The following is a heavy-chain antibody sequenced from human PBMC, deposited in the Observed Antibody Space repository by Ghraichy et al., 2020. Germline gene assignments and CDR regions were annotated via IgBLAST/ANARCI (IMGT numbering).Heavy chain of an antibody. CDR3: ARFRVGAARAHY. V-gene: IGHV3-21*01. D-gene: IGHD2-15*01. CDR2: ISTIESHT. Sequence: GGSLRLSCVASGFDFSPFSMNWVRQTPGKGLEWVSAISTIESHTYYADSVKGRFTISRDNAKNSLYLQMNNLRVDDTAVYFCARFRVGAARAHYWGQGTPVTVSS. J-gene: IGHJ4*02. CDR1: GFDFSPFS.